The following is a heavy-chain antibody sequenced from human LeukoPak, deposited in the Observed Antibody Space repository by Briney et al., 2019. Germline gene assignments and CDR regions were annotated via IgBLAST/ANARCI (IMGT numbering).Heavy chain of an antibody. D-gene: IGHD3-10*01. CDR1: GDSISTYY. CDR3: ARGRRFGPEDY. Sequence: SETLSLTCTVSGDSISTYYWSWLRQPPGNGLEYIGYIDYSGVANYQPSLKSRVITSVDNSNNHFSQMLSPVTADDAAFYYCARGRRFGPEDYWGQGPLVTVSS. CDR2: IDYSGVA. J-gene: IGHJ4*02. V-gene: IGHV4-59*01.